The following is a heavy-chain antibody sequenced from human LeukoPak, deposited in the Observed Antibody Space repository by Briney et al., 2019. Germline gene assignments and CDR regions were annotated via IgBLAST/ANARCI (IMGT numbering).Heavy chain of an antibody. D-gene: IGHD6-6*01. CDR2: ISWNSGSI. Sequence: GRSLRLSCAASGFTFDDYAMHWVRQAPGKGLEWVSGISWNSGSIGYADSVKGRFTISRDNAKNSLYLQMNSLRAEDTAVYYCAKGAMKQLVPLDYWGQGTLVTVSS. CDR1: GFTFDDYA. V-gene: IGHV3-9*01. CDR3: AKGAMKQLVPLDY. J-gene: IGHJ4*02.